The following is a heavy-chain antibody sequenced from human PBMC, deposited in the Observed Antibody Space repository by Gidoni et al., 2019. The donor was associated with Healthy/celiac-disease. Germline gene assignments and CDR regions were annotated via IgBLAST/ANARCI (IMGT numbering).Heavy chain of an antibody. CDR1: GFTFRSYA. J-gene: IGHJ2*01. D-gene: IGHD5-12*01. CDR3: AKHSDYGTYFDL. CDR2: ISCMGGST. Sequence: EVQLLESGGGLVQPGGSLRLSCAASGFTFRSYAMSWVRQAPGTGLELVSAISCMGGSTYYADSVTGRFTISRDNSKNTLYLQMNSLRAEDTAVYDCAKHSDYGTYFDLWGRGTLVTVSS. V-gene: IGHV3-23*01.